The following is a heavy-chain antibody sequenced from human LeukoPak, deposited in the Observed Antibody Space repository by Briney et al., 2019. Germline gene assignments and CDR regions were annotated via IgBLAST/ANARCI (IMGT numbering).Heavy chain of an antibody. Sequence: PSETLSLTCTVSGGSISSSSYYWGWIRQPPGKGLEWIGSIYYSGSTYYNPSLKSRVTISVDTSKNQFSLKLSSVTAADTAVYYCARLRGVRGVISGYLDYWGQGTLVTVSS. D-gene: IGHD3-10*01. CDR2: IYYSGST. CDR3: ARLRGVRGVISGYLDY. V-gene: IGHV4-39*01. CDR1: GGSISSSSYY. J-gene: IGHJ4*02.